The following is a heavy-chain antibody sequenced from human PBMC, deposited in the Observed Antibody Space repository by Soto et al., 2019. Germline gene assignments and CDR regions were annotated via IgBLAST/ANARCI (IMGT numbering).Heavy chain of an antibody. CDR1: GFTFSAYV. Sequence: EVHLLESGGGLVHPGESLRLSCGASGFTFSAYVMTWVRQAPGQGLEWVACITGGDPGTHYADSVKGRFTVSRDNSKNMVYLQMNNVRVEDTGVYYCAKGLNNGRWYAEDWGQGALVTVSS. J-gene: IGHJ4*02. V-gene: IGHV3-23*01. CDR2: ITGGDPGT. CDR3: AKGLNNGRWYAED. D-gene: IGHD6-13*01.